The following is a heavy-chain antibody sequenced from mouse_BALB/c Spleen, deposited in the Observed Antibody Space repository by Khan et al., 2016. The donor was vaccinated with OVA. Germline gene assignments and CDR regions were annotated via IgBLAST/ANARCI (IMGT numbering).Heavy chain of an antibody. CDR1: GYSITSGYY. Sequence: EVQLQESGPGLVKPSQSLSLTCSVTGYSITSGYYWNWIRQFPGNKLEWMGYINYDGSNNYNPSLKNRISITRDTSKHQFFLKLNSVTTEDTATYSCARARVITPALFAYWGQGTLVTVSA. CDR3: ARARVITPALFAY. D-gene: IGHD1-1*01. CDR2: INYDGSN. J-gene: IGHJ3*01. V-gene: IGHV3-6*02.